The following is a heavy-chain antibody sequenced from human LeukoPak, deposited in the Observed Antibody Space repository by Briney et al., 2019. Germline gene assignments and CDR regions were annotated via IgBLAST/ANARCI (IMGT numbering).Heavy chain of an antibody. V-gene: IGHV3-74*01. CDR3: GARVEYGVH. D-gene: IGHD4-17*01. CDR2: IDSGGSIT. CDR1: GFTYRWYL. Sequence: GGSLPLFCGASGFTYRWYLMNGLRQAPGKGLVWVSRIDSGGSITYADSVKGRFTISRDYAKNTIYLQMNSLRAEDTAVYYCGARVEYGVHWGQGTLVTVSS. J-gene: IGHJ4*02.